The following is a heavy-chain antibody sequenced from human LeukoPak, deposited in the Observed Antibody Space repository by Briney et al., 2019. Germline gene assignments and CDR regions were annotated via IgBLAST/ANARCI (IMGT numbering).Heavy chain of an antibody. Sequence: PSGGSLRLSCAASGFILSNYWMHWVRHAPGEGLVWVSRINTDGSRTSYAESVKGRFTISRDNAKSTLYLQMNSLRAEDTAVYYCARERLVGGDAFDIWGQGTMVTVSS. CDR1: GFILSNYW. CDR2: INTDGSRT. J-gene: IGHJ3*02. D-gene: IGHD6-6*01. V-gene: IGHV3-74*01. CDR3: ARERLVGGDAFDI.